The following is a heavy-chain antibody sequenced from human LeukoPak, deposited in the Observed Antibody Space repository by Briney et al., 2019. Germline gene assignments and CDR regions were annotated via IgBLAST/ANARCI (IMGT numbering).Heavy chain of an antibody. CDR3: ARDTDSSSSNAFDI. J-gene: IGHJ3*02. D-gene: IGHD6-6*01. Sequence: PGGSLRLSCAASGFTFSDYYMSWIRQAPGKGLEWVSYISSSGSTIYYADSVKGRFTISRDNAKNSLYLQMNSLRAEDTAVYYCARDTDSSSSNAFDIWGQGTMVTVSS. V-gene: IGHV3-11*01. CDR1: GFTFSDYY. CDR2: ISSSGSTI.